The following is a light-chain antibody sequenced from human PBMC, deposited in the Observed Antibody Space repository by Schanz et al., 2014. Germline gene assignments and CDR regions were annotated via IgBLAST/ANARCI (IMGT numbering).Light chain of an antibody. Sequence: QSALTQPASVSGSPGQSITISCTGTSSDVGNYNLVSWYQQHPGKAPKLMIYDVSNRPSGVSNRFSGSKSGNTASLTISGLQAEDEADYYCFSYAGSGLYVFGTGTKVTVL. CDR3: FSYAGSGLYV. J-gene: IGLJ1*01. V-gene: IGLV2-23*02. CDR2: DVS. CDR1: SSDVGNYNL.